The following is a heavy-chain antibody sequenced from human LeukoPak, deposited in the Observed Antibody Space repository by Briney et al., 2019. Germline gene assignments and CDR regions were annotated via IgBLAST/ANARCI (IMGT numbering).Heavy chain of an antibody. CDR1: GFTVSSNY. D-gene: IGHD5-24*01. J-gene: IGHJ4*02. CDR3: AREQFQLSRYFDY. V-gene: IGHV3-53*01. Sequence: GGSLRLSCVASGFTVSSNYMSWVRQAPGKGLEWVSVIYSGGSTYYADSVKGRFTISRDNSKNTLYLQMNSLRAEDTAVYYCAREQFQLSRYFDYWGQGTLVTVSS. CDR2: IYSGGST.